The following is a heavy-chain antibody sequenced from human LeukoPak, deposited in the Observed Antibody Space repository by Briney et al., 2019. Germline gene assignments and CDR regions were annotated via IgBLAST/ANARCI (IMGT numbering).Heavy chain of an antibody. J-gene: IGHJ4*02. D-gene: IGHD3-10*01. CDR2: ISYDGSNK. V-gene: IGHV3-30*18. CDR1: GFTFSSYG. Sequence: GGSLRLSCAASGFTFSSYGMHWVRQAPGKGLEWVAVISYDGSNKYYADSVKGRFTISRDNSKNTLYLQMNSLRAEDTAVYYCAKGHYYGSGSYSPPFDYWGQGTLVTVSS. CDR3: AKGHYYGSGSYSPPFDY.